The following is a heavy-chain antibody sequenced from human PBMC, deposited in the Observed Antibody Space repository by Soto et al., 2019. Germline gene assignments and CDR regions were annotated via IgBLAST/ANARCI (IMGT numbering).Heavy chain of an antibody. J-gene: IGHJ4*02. Sequence: GGSLRLSCAASGFTFTDYPMSWVRQAPGKGLEWVSVISSTGGSTYYADSVKGRFTISRDNSKNTLYLHVNSLRAEDTAIYYCAKRSPSGTYYFDFWGQGTLVTVSS. V-gene: IGHV3-23*01. D-gene: IGHD1-26*01. CDR1: GFTFTDYP. CDR2: ISSTGGST. CDR3: AKRSPSGTYYFDF.